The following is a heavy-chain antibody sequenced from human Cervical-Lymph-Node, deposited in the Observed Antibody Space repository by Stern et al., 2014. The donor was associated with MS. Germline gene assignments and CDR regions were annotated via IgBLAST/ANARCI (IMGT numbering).Heavy chain of an antibody. CDR1: GFSLSNARMG. V-gene: IGHV2-26*01. CDR2: TFLDGEK. D-gene: IGHD3-10*01. CDR3: ARILYDGAYRGDY. J-gene: IGHJ4*02. Sequence: QVTLRESGPVLVKPTETLMLTCTVSGFSLSNARMGVSWIRQPPGKALEWLAHTFLDGEKSQSTFLKSITTTSKDNPKSQAVRPMSNMDPVDTATYFCARILYDGAYRGDYWGQGTLVTVSS.